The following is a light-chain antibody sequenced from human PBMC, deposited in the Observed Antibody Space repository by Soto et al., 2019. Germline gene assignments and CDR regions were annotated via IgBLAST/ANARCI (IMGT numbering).Light chain of an antibody. CDR2: DAS. J-gene: IGKJ4*01. CDR3: QQYDNRLT. Sequence: DIQRTQSQSSLSASVVDRVTIACRASQDIRNSLNWYQQKPGKAPKLLIYDASNLETGVPSRFSGGGSGTDFTFTISSLQPEDIATYYCQQYDNRLTFGGGTKVDIK. V-gene: IGKV1-33*01. CDR1: QDIRNS.